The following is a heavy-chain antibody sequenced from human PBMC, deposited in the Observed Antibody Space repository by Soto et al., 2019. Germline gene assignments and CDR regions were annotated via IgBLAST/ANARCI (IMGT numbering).Heavy chain of an antibody. CDR3: ARHILITILGYYYCMDV. D-gene: IGHD3-9*01. V-gene: IGHV3-23*01. CDR1: GFTFSSYA. J-gene: IGHJ6*01. CDR2: IIGSGGSA. Sequence: EVRLLESGGGLVQPGGPLRLSCAASGFTFSSYAMSWVRQAPGKGLEWVSTIIGSGGSANYADSVKGRFTISRDSSKNTLYLQMHSLRADDTAVYYCARHILITILGYYYCMDVWGQGTTVTVSS.